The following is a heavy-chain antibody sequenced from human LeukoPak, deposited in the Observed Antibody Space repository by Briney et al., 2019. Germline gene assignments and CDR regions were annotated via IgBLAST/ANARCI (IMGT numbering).Heavy chain of an antibody. J-gene: IGHJ4*02. CDR3: AKGGRGSYVDY. CDR2: IRYDGNNK. D-gene: IGHD1-26*01. CDR1: GFTFSTYA. V-gene: IGHV3-30*02. Sequence: GGSLRLSCAASGFTFSTYAMHWVRQAPGKGLEWVTFIRYDGNNKYYADSVKGRFTISRDNSKNTLYLQMDSLRAEDTALYYCAKGGRGSYVDYWGQGTLVTVSS.